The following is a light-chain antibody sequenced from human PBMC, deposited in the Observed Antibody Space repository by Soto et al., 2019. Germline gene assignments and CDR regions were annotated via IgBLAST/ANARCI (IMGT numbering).Light chain of an antibody. V-gene: IGLV2-14*03. Sequence: QSVVTPPAPLSWAPCPSITLSFTGTSSDIGGYNYVAWYQQHLGKAPKLIIYNVAVRPSGVSNRFSGSKSGNTASLAISGLQPEDEAHYYCSSYTGASALYVFGTGTKVTVL. CDR2: NVA. CDR1: SSDIGGYNY. J-gene: IGLJ1*01. CDR3: SSYTGASALYV.